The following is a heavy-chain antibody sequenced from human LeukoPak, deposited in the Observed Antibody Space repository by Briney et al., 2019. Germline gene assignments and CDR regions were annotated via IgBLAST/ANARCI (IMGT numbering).Heavy chain of an antibody. CDR3: ARQTWIQLWHGYYFDY. V-gene: IGHV4-39*01. J-gene: IGHJ4*02. Sequence: SETLSLTCTVSGGSISSSSYYWGWIRQPPGKGLEWIGIIYYSGSTYYNPSLKGRVTISVDSSKNQFSLRLSSVTAADTAVYYCARQTWIQLWHGYYFDYWGQGTLVTVSS. CDR1: GGSISSSSYY. CDR2: IYYSGST. D-gene: IGHD5-18*01.